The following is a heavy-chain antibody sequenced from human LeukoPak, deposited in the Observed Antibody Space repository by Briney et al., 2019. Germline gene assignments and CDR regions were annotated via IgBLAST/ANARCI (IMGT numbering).Heavy chain of an antibody. CDR2: ISYDGSNK. D-gene: IGHD6-6*01. CDR3: ARAEQLALPFDY. J-gene: IGHJ4*02. V-gene: IGHV3-30-3*01. Sequence: GRSLRLSCAASGFTFSSYAMHWVSQAPGKGLEWVAVISYDGSNKYYADSVKGRFTISRDNSKNTLYLQMNSLRAEDTAVYYCARAEQLALPFDYWGQGTLVTVSS. CDR1: GFTFSSYA.